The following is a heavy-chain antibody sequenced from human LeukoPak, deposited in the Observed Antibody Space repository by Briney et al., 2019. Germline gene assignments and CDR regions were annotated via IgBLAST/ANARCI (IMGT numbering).Heavy chain of an antibody. Sequence: GGSLRLSCAASGFTFSAYWMHWVRQAPGKGLVWVSRINTDGSSTNYADSAKGRFTISRDNAKSTLYLQMNSLRAEDTAVYYCARGPLHVVVPAATWFDPWGQGILVTVSS. J-gene: IGHJ5*02. CDR1: GFTFSAYW. V-gene: IGHV3-74*01. CDR2: INTDGSST. D-gene: IGHD2-2*01. CDR3: ARGPLHVVVPAATWFDP.